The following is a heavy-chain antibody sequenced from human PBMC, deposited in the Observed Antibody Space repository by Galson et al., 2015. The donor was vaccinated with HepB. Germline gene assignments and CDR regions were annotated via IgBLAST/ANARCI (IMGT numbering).Heavy chain of an antibody. D-gene: IGHD3-3*01. CDR1: GFTFSSYS. J-gene: IGHJ4*02. CDR2: ISSSSSTI. V-gene: IGHV3-48*02. CDR3: ASHDFWNGYYGALDY. Sequence: SLRLSCAASGFTFSSYSMNWVRQAPGKGLEWVSSISSSSSTIYYADSVKGRFTISRDNAKNSLYLQMNSLRDEDTAVYYCASHDFWNGYYGALDYWGQGTLVTVSS.